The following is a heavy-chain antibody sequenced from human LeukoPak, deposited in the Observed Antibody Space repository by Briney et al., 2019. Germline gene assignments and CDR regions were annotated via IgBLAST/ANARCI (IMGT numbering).Heavy chain of an antibody. CDR1: GGSISSSSYY. CDR3: ARGKITMVRGVTGVIVYYYMDV. CDR2: IYYSGST. J-gene: IGHJ6*03. Sequence: PSKTLSLTCTVSGGSISSSSYYWGWIRQPPGKGLEWIGSIYYSGSTYYNPSLKSRVTISVDTSKNQFSLKLSSVTAADTAVYYCARGKITMVRGVTGVIVYYYMDVWGKGTTVTISS. V-gene: IGHV4-39*01. D-gene: IGHD3-10*01.